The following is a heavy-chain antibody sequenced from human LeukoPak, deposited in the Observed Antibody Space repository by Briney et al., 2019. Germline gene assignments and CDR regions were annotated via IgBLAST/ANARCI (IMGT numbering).Heavy chain of an antibody. CDR3: ARLREMATIPFDY. CDR2: IFHSGTT. D-gene: IGHD5-24*01. J-gene: IGHJ4*02. Sequence: SETLSLTCTVSDEVITSNNWWSWVRQSPGKGLEWIGEIFHSGTTRYKASLESRVTMLLDKSKNQFSLRLNSVTAADTAVYYCARLREMATIPFDYWGQGTLVTVSS. CDR1: DEVITSNNW. V-gene: IGHV4-4*02.